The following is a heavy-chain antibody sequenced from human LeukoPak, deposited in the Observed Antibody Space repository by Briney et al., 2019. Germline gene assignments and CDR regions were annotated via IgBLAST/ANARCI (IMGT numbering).Heavy chain of an antibody. D-gene: IGHD2-21*02. CDR2: IYTSGST. Sequence: PSETLSHTCTVSGGSISSYYWSWIRQPAGKGLEWIGRIYTSGSTNYNPSLKSRVTMSVDTSKNQFSLKLCSVTAADTAVYYCARVVYCGGDCSYYYYMDVWGQGTTVTVSS. V-gene: IGHV4-4*07. CDR3: ARVVYCGGDCSYYYYMDV. J-gene: IGHJ6*03. CDR1: GGSISSYY.